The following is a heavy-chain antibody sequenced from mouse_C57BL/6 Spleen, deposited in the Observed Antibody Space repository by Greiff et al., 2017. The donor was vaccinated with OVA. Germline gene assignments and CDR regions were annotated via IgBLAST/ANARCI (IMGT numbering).Heavy chain of an antibody. J-gene: IGHJ2*01. D-gene: IGHD2-3*01. V-gene: IGHV1-82*01. CDR1: GYAFSSSW. CDR3: ARSTDGYYFDY. CDR2: IYPGDGDT. Sequence: QVQLQQSGPELVKPGASVKISCKASGYAFSSSWMNWVKQRPGKGLEWIGRIYPGDGDTTYNGKFKGKATLTADKSSSTAYMQLSSLTSEDSAVYFCARSTDGYYFDYWGQGTTLTGSS.